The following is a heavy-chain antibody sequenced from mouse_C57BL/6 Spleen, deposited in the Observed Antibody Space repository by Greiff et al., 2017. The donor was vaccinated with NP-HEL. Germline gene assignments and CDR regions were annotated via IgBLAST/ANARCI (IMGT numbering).Heavy chain of an antibody. V-gene: IGHV14-4*01. CDR1: GFNIKDDY. D-gene: IGHD1-1*01. J-gene: IGHJ3*01. CDR3: SYYGSSYRFAY. CDR2: IDPENGDT. Sequence: VQLQQSGAELVRPGASVKLSCTASGFNIKDDYMHWVKQRPEQGLEWIGWIDPENGDTEYASKFQGKATITADTSSNTAYLQLSSLTSEDTAVYYCSYYGSSYRFAYWGQGTLVTVSA.